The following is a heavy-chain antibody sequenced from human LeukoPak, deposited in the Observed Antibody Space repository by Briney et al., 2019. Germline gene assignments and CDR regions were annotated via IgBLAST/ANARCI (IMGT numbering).Heavy chain of an antibody. V-gene: IGHV3-23*01. CDR2: ISGSGVTT. D-gene: IGHD4-11*01. CDR3: ARVPAYGNYRRAFDI. J-gene: IGHJ3*02. Sequence: GGSLRLSCAASGFTFSSYAMSWVRQARGKGVEWVSAISGSGVTTYYADSVKGRFTISRDNTRNTVYLQMNSLRAEDTAMYYCARVPAYGNYRRAFDIWGQGAMVIVSS. CDR1: GFTFSSYA.